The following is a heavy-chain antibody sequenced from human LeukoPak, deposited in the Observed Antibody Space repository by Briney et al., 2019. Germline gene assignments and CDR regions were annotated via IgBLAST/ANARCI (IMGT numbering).Heavy chain of an antibody. J-gene: IGHJ4*02. CDR3: ARGGIAVAGTVPLFDY. CDR2: IYYSGST. V-gene: IGHV4-59*01. Sequence: PSETLSLTCTVSGGSISSYYWSWIRHPPAKALQRIGHIYYSGSTTYNPSLKSRVNISVETSRNQFSLKLSSVTAADTAVYYCARGGIAVAGTVPLFDYWGQGTLVTVSS. CDR1: GGSISSYY. D-gene: IGHD6-19*01.